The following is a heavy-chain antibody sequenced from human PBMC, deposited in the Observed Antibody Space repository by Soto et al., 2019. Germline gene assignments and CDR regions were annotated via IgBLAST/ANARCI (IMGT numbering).Heavy chain of an antibody. CDR3: AREGSRPYYYYGMDV. CDR2: ISTYNGDT. CDR1: GYSFTTYG. Sequence: QVQLVQSGAEVKKPGASVKVSCKASGYSFTTYGIAWVGQAPGQGLEWMGWISTYNGDTDYAQNLQGRVIMTTDTSTTTAYMELRSLRSDDTAVYYCAREGSRPYYYYGMDVWGQGTTVSVSS. V-gene: IGHV1-18*01. D-gene: IGHD2-15*01. J-gene: IGHJ6*02.